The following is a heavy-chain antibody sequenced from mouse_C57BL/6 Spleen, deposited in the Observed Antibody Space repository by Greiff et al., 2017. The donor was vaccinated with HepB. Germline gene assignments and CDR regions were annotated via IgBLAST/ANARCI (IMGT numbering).Heavy chain of an antibody. CDR3: ARNSNYFYAMDY. V-gene: IGHV1-50*01. CDR2: IDPSDSYT. J-gene: IGHJ4*01. D-gene: IGHD2-5*01. CDR1: GYTFTSYW. Sequence: QVQLQQPGAELVKPGASVKLSCKASGYTFTSYWMQWVKQRPGQGLEWIGEIDPSDSYTNYNQKFKGKATLTVDTSSSTAYMQLSSLTSEDSAVYYCARNSNYFYAMDYWGQGTSVTVSS.